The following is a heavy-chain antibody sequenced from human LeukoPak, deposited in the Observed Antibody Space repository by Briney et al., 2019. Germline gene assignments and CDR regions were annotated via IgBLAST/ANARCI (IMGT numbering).Heavy chain of an antibody. CDR2: IYYSGST. J-gene: IGHJ5*02. Sequence: SETLSLTCTVSGGSISSYYWSWIQQPPGKGLEWIGYIYYSGSTNYNPSLKSRVTISVDTSKNQFSLKLSSVTAADTAVYYCARAPSLYNWFDPWDQGTLVTVSS. CDR1: GGSISSYY. V-gene: IGHV4-59*01. CDR3: ARAPSLYNWFDP.